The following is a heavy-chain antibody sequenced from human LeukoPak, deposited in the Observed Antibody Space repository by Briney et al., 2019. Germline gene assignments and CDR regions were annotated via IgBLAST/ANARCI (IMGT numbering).Heavy chain of an antibody. V-gene: IGHV5-51*01. CDR1: GYSFTSYW. D-gene: IGHD5-18*01. CDR3: ARLPVGGYSYGTEDYFDY. CDR2: IYPGDSDT. Sequence: PGESLKISCKGSGYSFTSYWIGWVRQLPGKGLEWMGIIYPGDSDTRYSPSFQGQVTISADKSISTAYLQWSSLKASDTATYYCARLPVGGYSYGTEDYFDYWGQGTLVTVSS. J-gene: IGHJ4*02.